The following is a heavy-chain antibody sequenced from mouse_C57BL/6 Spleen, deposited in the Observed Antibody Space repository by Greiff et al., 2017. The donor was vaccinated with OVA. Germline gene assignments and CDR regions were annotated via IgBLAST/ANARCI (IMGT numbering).Heavy chain of an antibody. V-gene: IGHV1-55*01. CDR1: GYTFTSYW. D-gene: IGHD1-1*01. CDR2: IYPGSGST. Sequence: QVQLKQPGAELVKPGASVKMSCKASGYTFTSYWITWVKQRPGQGLEWIGDIYPGSGSTNYNEKFKSKATRTVDTSSSTAYMQLSSLTSEDSAVYYCARPNGSRGWYFDVWGTGTTVTVSS. J-gene: IGHJ1*03. CDR3: ARPNGSRGWYFDV.